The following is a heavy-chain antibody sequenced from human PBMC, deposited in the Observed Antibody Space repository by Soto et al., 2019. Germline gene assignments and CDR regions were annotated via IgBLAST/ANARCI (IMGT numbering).Heavy chain of an antibody. CDR1: GGTFSSYA. Sequence: QVQLVQSGAEVKKPGSSVKVSCKASGGTFSSYAISWVRQAPGQGLEWMGGIIPIFGTANYALKFQGRVTSTADESKSTAYMELSSLRSEDTAVDYCARRQGLAARPMFWFDPWGQGTLVTVSS. J-gene: IGHJ5*02. D-gene: IGHD6-6*01. V-gene: IGHV1-69*01. CDR3: ARRQGLAARPMFWFDP. CDR2: IIPIFGTA.